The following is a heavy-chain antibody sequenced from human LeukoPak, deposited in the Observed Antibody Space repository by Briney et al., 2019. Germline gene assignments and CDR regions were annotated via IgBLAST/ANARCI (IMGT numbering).Heavy chain of an antibody. CDR1: GYTFTSYA. CDR2: INTNTGNP. J-gene: IGHJ4*02. Sequence: ASVKVSCKASGYTFTSYAMNWVRRAPGQGLEWMGWINTNTGNPTYAQGFTGRFVFSLDTSVSTAYLQISSLKAEDTAVYYCARGDCTNGVCYAEFDYWGQGTLVTVSS. CDR3: ARGDCTNGVCYAEFDY. V-gene: IGHV7-4-1*02. D-gene: IGHD2-8*01.